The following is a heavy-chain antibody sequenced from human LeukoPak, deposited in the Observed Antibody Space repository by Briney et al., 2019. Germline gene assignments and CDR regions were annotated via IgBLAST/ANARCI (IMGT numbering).Heavy chain of an antibody. J-gene: IGHJ4*02. V-gene: IGHV1-69*05. CDR2: IIPIFGTA. Sequence: ASVKVSCKASGGTFSSYAISWVRQAPGQGLEWMGGIIPIFGTANYAQKFQGRVTITTDESTSTAYMELSSLRSEDTAVYYCARGHYDYVWGSYRPGGYYFDYWGQGTLVTVSS. CDR1: GGTFSSYA. D-gene: IGHD3-16*02. CDR3: ARGHYDYVWGSYRPGGYYFDY.